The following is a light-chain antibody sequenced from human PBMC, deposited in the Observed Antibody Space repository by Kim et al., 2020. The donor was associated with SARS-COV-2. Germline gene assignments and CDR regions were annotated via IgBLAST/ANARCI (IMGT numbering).Light chain of an antibody. CDR2: GAS. CDR3: QQYNNWPLT. Sequence: VSPGERAPPSGRASQSVSSNLSWYQKTPGQGPRLPIYGASTRATGIPPRVSGSGSGTEFTLTISSLQSEDFAVYYCQQYNNWPLTFVQGTRLEIK. V-gene: IGKV3-15*01. CDR1: QSVSSN. J-gene: IGKJ5*01.